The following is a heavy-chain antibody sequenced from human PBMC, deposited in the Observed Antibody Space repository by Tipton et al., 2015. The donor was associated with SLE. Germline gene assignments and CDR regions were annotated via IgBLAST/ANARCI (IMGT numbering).Heavy chain of an antibody. J-gene: IGHJ4*02. D-gene: IGHD3-16*01. V-gene: IGHV3-23*01. CDR1: GFTFSSYG. Sequence: GSLRLSCAASGFTFSSYGMHWVRQAPGKGLEWVSAISGSGGSTYYADSVKGRFTISRDNSKNTLYLQMNSLRAEDTAVYYCAKWGIGNFDYWGQGTLVTVSS. CDR2: ISGSGGST. CDR3: AKWGIGNFDY.